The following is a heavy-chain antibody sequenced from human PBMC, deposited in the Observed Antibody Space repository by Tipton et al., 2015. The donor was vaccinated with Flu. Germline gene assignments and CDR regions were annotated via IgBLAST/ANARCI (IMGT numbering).Heavy chain of an antibody. D-gene: IGHD5-18*01. V-gene: IGHV3-20*04. CDR3: ARGYEMLS. CDR1: GFRFDDYG. Sequence: SLRLSCAAPGFRFDDYGMNWVRQGPGGGLEWVSTINRNGDRTGYADSVKGRFTISRDNGNNFLFLQMNSLRAEDTALYYCARGYEMLSWGQGILVTVSS. CDR2: INRNGDRT. J-gene: IGHJ5*02.